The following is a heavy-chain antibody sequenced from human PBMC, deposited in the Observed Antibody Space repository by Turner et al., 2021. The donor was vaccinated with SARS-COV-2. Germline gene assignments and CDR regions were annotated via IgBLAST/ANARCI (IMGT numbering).Heavy chain of an antibody. D-gene: IGHD1-26*01. CDR1: GITFTGSN. V-gene: IGHV3-30-3*01. CDR2: ISYDGGGT. Sequence: QVQLVESGGVVVQSGRSLSLSCVVSGITFTGSNFHWVRQAPGKGMEWMAVISYDGGGTYYADSVKGRFTVSRDNSKNMVYFQMDSLRAEDTAVYYCVTGSYFRELAYWGQGTLVTVSS. CDR3: VTGSYFRELAY. J-gene: IGHJ4*02.